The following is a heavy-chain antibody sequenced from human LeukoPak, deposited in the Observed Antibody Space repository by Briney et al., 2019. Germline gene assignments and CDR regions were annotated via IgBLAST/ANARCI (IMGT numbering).Heavy chain of an antibody. Sequence: SETLSLTCDVSGYSITDGYYWGWVRQPPGKGLVLIGSVHHTGNTFPNPSLKDRLTMSVDTSKNQFSLELKSLSADDTAVYYCARGGGTSGFDFEFWGQGIVVTVSS. CDR2: VHHTGNT. CDR3: ARGGGTSGFDFEF. D-gene: IGHD3-16*01. J-gene: IGHJ4*02. V-gene: IGHV4-38-2*01. CDR1: GYSITDGYY.